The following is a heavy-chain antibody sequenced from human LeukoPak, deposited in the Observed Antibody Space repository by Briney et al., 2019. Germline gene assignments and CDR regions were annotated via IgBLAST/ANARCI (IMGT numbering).Heavy chain of an antibody. V-gene: IGHV4-61*02. CDR1: GGSISSGSYY. Sequence: SETLSLTCTVSGGSISSGSYYWSWIRQPAGKGLEWIGRIYTSGSTNYNPSLKSRVTISVGTSKNQFSLKLSSVTAADTAVYYCARSGPAAIRSLYYYYGMDVWGKGTTVTVSS. D-gene: IGHD2-2*01. J-gene: IGHJ6*04. CDR2: IYTSGST. CDR3: ARSGPAAIRSLYYYYGMDV.